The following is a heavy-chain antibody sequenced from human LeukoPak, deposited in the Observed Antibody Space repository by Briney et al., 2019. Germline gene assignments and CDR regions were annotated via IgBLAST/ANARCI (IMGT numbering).Heavy chain of an antibody. CDR2: IYYSGST. CDR3: ARDRVRGSNYMDV. J-gene: IGHJ6*03. CDR1: GGSISSYY. Sequence: SETLSLTCTVSGGSISSYYWSWIRQPPGKDLEWIGSIYYSGSTYYNPSLKSRVAISLDTSKNQFSLKLSSVTAADTAVYYCARDRVRGSNYMDVWGKGTTVTVSS. V-gene: IGHV4-59*12. D-gene: IGHD3-16*01.